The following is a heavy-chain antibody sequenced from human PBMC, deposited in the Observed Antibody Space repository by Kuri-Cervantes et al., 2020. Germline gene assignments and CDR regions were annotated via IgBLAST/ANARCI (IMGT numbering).Heavy chain of an antibody. CDR2: ISSSSSYI. CDR1: GFPFSDYY. D-gene: IGHD3-10*01. CDR3: SRDKTPPLWFGELSTFWYFDL. Sequence: GGSLRLSCAASGFPFSDYYMSWIRQAPGKGLEWVSSISSSSSYIYYADSVTGRFTISRDTAKNSLYLQKNSLRAEDTAVYFCSRDKTPPLWFGELSTFWYFDLWGRGTLVTVSS. V-gene: IGHV3-11*06. J-gene: IGHJ2*01.